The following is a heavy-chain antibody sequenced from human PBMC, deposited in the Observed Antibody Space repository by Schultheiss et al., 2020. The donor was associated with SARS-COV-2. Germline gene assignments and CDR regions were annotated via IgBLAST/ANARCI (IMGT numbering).Heavy chain of an antibody. V-gene: IGHV3-23*01. Sequence: GGSLRLSCAASGFTFSSYWMHWVRQAPGKGLVWVSAISGSGGSTYYADSVKGRFTISRDNSKNTLYLQMNSLRAEDTAVYYCARDTGVATIRYYYYGMDVWCQGTTVTVAS. CDR1: GFTFSSYW. J-gene: IGHJ6*02. CDR3: ARDTGVATIRYYYYGMDV. CDR2: ISGSGGST. D-gene: IGHD5-12*01.